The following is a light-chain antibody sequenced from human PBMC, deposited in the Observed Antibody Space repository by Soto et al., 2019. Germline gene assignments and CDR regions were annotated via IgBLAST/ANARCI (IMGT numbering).Light chain of an antibody. Sequence: IPITHPPDTVPISLCDLFTLTFRASQSISNWLAWYQQKPGTAPKVLIYHASNLQSGVPSRFSGSGSGTEFTLTISSLQPDDFATYYCQQDNSYPRTFGQGTKVEIK. J-gene: IGKJ1*01. CDR2: HAS. CDR1: QSISNW. CDR3: QQDNSYPRT. V-gene: IGKV1-5*01.